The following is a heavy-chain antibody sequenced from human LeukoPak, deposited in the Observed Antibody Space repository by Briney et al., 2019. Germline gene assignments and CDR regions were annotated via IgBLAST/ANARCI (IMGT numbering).Heavy chain of an antibody. D-gene: IGHD3-22*01. V-gene: IGHV3-21*01. J-gene: IGHJ4*02. CDR3: ARDYDSSGYYYPHFDY. CDR2: ISSSSSYI. Sequence: GGSLRLSCAASGFTFSSYSMNWVRQAPGKGLEWVSSISSSSSYIYYADSVKGRFTISRDNAKNSLYLQMNSLRAEDTAVYYCARDYDSSGYYYPHFDYWGQGTLVTVSS. CDR1: GFTFSSYS.